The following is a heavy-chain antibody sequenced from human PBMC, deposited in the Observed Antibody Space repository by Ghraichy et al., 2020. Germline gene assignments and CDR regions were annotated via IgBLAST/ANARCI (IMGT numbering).Heavy chain of an antibody. CDR3: VRDATSDGVN. CDR2: ILHDESNK. J-gene: IGHJ4*02. D-gene: IGHD2-8*02. CDR1: GFTFSNYA. V-gene: IGHV3-30-3*01. Sequence: LSLTCVVSGFTFSNYAMHWVRQAPGKGPEWVAVILHDESNKYYADSVKGRFTISRDNSKNTVYLQMNSLRAEDTAMYYCVRDATSDGVNWGQGTLVTVSS.